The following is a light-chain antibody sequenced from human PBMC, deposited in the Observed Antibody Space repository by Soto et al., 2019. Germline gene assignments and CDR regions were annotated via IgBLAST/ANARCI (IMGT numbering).Light chain of an antibody. CDR1: QSVSTNY. Sequence: PGEGATLSCRASQSVSTNYLAWYQQKPGQAPRLLIYRTSTRATGIPDRFSGGGSGTDFTLTISRLEPEDFAVYYCQKRSNWPITCGQGTRLEIK. CDR2: RTS. CDR3: QKRSNWPIT. V-gene: IGKV3D-20*02. J-gene: IGKJ5*01.